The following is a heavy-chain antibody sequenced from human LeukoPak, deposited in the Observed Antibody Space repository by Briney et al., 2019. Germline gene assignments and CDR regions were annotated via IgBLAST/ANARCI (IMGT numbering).Heavy chain of an antibody. Sequence: GASVKVSCKASGYTFTSYGISWVRQAPGQGLQWMGWMSACNGNTNYAQKLQGRVTMTTDTSTSTAYMELRSLKSDDTAVYYCARDAYYYDSSGYYYAYYFDYWGQGTLVTVSS. CDR2: MSACNGNT. CDR3: ARDAYYYDSSGYYYAYYFDY. V-gene: IGHV1-18*01. CDR1: GYTFTSYG. J-gene: IGHJ4*02. D-gene: IGHD3-22*01.